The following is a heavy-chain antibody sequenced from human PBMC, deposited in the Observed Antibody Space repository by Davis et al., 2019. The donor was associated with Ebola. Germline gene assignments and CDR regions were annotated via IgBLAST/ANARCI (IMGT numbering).Heavy chain of an antibody. CDR2: INHSGST. D-gene: IGHD1/OR15-1a*01. CDR1: GGSFSGYY. V-gene: IGHV4-34*01. Sequence: MPSETLSLTCAVYGGSFSGYYWSWIRQPPGRGLEWIGEINHSGSTNYNPSPKSRVTISSDTSKNQFSLKLSSVTAADTAVYYCARFRRTCYYYDGMDLWGQGTTVTVSS. CDR3: ARFRRTCYYYDGMDL. J-gene: IGHJ6*02.